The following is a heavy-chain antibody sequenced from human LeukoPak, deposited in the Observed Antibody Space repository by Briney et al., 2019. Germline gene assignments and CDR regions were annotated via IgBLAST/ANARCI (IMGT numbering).Heavy chain of an antibody. CDR3: ARHVVAPDHSITPLYYFDY. CDR2: IYYSGST. J-gene: IGHJ4*02. Sequence: SETLSLTCTVSGGSISSSSYYWGWIRQPPGKGLEWIGSIYYSGSTYYNPSLKSRVTISVDTSKNQFSLKLSSVTAADTAVYYCARHVVAPDHSITPLYYFDYWGQGTLVTVSS. CDR1: GGSISSSSYY. D-gene: IGHD4-11*01. V-gene: IGHV4-39*01.